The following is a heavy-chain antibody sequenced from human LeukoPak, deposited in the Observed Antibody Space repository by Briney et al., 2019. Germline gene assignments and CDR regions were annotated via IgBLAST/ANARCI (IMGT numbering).Heavy chain of an antibody. CDR1: GGSISSYY. CDR2: IYYSGST. CDR3: AREGDSSGYYGDAFDI. D-gene: IGHD3-22*01. J-gene: IGHJ3*02. Sequence: SETLSLTCTVSGGSISSYYWSWIRQPPGKGLEWIGYIYYSGSTNYNPSLKSRVTISVDTSKNQFSLKLSSVTAADTAVYYCAREGDSSGYYGDAFDIWGQGTMVTVSS. V-gene: IGHV4-59*01.